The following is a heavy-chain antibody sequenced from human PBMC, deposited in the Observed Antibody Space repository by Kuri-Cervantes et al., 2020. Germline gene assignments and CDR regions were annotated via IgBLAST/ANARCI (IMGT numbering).Heavy chain of an antibody. CDR2: ISSDGSST. CDR1: GFTFSSYG. CDR3: VRSDDYGSHDAIDI. V-gene: IGHV3-74*01. J-gene: IGHJ3*02. D-gene: IGHD4-17*01. Sequence: GESLKISCAASGFTFSSYGMSWVRQAPGKGLEWVSGISSDGSSTSYADSVKGRFTISRDNAKNTLSLQMDSLRAEDTAVYYCVRSDDYGSHDAIDIWGQGTVVTVSS.